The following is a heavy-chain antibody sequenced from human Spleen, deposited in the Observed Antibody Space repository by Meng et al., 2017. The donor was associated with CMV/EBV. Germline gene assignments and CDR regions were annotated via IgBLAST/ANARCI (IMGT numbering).Heavy chain of an antibody. Sequence: KVSCKGSGFNFGRSWIGWVRQMPGKGLEWMGIINLGDSDIRYSPSFQGQVTISVDKSIDTAYLQWRSLKASETAMYYCARRGGDYYYYGMDVWGQGTAVTVSS. V-gene: IGHV5-51*01. J-gene: IGHJ6*02. CDR2: INLGDSDI. D-gene: IGHD3-10*01. CDR1: GFNFGRSW. CDR3: ARRGGDYYYYGMDV.